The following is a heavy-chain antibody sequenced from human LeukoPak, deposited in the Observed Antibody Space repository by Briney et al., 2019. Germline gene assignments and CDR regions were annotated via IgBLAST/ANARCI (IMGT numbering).Heavy chain of an antibody. J-gene: IGHJ5*02. CDR2: ISYGNT. CDR1: GGSISSYY. Sequence: NASETLSLTCTVSGGSISSYYWNWIRQTPGKGLEWIGHISYGNTDYNPSLKSRVTISVDTSKNQFSLKLTSVTAADTAVYYCARDKAHSYGRYFDPWGQGALVIVSS. D-gene: IGHD5-18*01. CDR3: ARDKAHSYGRYFDP. V-gene: IGHV4-59*01.